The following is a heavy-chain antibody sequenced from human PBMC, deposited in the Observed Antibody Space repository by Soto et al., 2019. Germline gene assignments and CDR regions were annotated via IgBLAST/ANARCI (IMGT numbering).Heavy chain of an antibody. CDR2: IFDSGTT. Sequence: QVQLQESGPGLVKPSQTLSLTCPVSGCSITSAYSCWSWIRQPPGEGLEWIGHIFDSGTTYTNPSLRSQVAISLDTSKNHVSLTLSSVTAADTDVYYCARGPSGDKVDYWGQGALVTVSS. J-gene: IGHJ4*02. V-gene: IGHV4-30-4*01. CDR3: ARGPSGDKVDY. CDR1: GCSITSAYSC. D-gene: IGHD7-27*01.